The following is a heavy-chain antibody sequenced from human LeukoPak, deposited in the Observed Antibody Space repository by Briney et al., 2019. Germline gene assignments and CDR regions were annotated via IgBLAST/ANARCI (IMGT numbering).Heavy chain of an antibody. V-gene: IGHV4-59*01. D-gene: IGHD5-18*01. Sequence: SETLSLTCTVSGGSISSYHWSWIRQPPGKGLEWIGYIYNSGSTNYNPSLKSRVTISLDTSRNQFSLRLSSVIAADTALYYCARAWYSHGTFDHWGQGTLVTVSS. CDR3: ARAWYSHGTFDH. J-gene: IGHJ4*02. CDR1: GGSISSYH. CDR2: IYNSGST.